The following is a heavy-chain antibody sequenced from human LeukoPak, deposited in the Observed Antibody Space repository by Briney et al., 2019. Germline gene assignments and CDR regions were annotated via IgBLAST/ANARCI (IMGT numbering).Heavy chain of an antibody. V-gene: IGHV1-2*04. D-gene: IGHD6-13*01. Sequence: ASVKVSCKASGYTFTGYYMHWVRQAPGQGLEWMGWINPNSGGTNYAQKFQGWVTMTRDTSISTAYMELSRLRSDDTAVYYCARAGAGYSSSWYGVRSYYFDYWGQGTLVTVSS. CDR3: ARAGAGYSSSWYGVRSYYFDY. CDR2: INPNSGGT. J-gene: IGHJ4*02. CDR1: GYTFTGYY.